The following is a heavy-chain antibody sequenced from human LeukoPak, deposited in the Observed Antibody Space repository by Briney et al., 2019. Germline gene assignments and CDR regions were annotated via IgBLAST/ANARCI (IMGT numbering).Heavy chain of an antibody. CDR2: IRYDGSNK. J-gene: IGHJ4*02. D-gene: IGHD3-3*01. V-gene: IGHV3-30*02. CDR3: AKDQAYYDFWSGLDY. Sequence: GGSLRLSCAASGFTFSSYGMHWVRQAPGKGLEWVAFIRYDGSNKYYADSVKGRFTISRDNSKNTLYLQMNSLGAEDTAVYYCAKDQAYYDFWSGLDYWGQGTLVTVSS. CDR1: GFTFSSYG.